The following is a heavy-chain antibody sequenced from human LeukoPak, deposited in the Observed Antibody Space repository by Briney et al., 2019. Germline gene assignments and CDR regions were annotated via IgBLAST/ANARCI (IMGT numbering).Heavy chain of an antibody. J-gene: IGHJ4*02. V-gene: IGHV3-74*01. CDR2: INSDGGST. D-gene: IGHD5-24*01. CDR3: ARRIQGMAPYYFDY. Sequence: GGSLRLSCATSGFTFSTYWMHWVRQAPGKGLVWVSRINSDGGSTSYADSVKGRFTISRDNAKNTLYLQMNSLRAEDTAVYYCARRIQGMAPYYFDYWGQGTLVTVSS. CDR1: GFTFSTYW.